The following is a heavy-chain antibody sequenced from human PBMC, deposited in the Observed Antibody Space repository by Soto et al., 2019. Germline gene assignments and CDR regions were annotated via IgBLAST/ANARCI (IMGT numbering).Heavy chain of an antibody. CDR2: ISYDGSNK. D-gene: IGHD4-17*01. Sequence: VQLVESGGGVVQPGRSLRLSCAASGFTFSSYGMHWVRQAPGKRLEWVAVISYDGSNKYYADSVKGRFTISRDNSKNTLYLQMNSLRAEDTAVYYCAKDSPLYGDYETPYFDYWGQGTLVTVSS. V-gene: IGHV3-30*18. CDR1: GFTFSSYG. CDR3: AKDSPLYGDYETPYFDY. J-gene: IGHJ4*02.